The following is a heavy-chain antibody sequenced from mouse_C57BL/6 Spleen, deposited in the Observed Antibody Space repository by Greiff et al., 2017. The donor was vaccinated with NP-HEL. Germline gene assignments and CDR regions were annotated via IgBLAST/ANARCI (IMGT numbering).Heavy chain of an antibody. D-gene: IGHD2-4*01. J-gene: IGHJ3*01. CDR1: GYTFTTYS. CDR3: GRGDYDGFAY. CDR2: FHPYNDDT. V-gene: IGHV1-47*01. Sequence: QVQLKESGAELVKPGASVKMSCKASGYTFTTYSMEWMKQNHGKSLEWIGNFHPYNDDTKYNEKFKGKATLTVEKSSSTVYLELSRLTSDDSAVYYCGRGDYDGFAYWGQGTLVTVSA.